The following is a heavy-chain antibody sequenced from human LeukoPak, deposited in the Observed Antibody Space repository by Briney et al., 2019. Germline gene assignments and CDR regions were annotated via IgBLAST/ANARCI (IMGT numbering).Heavy chain of an antibody. D-gene: IGHD3-10*01. CDR3: ARGGYYGSGNDFRFDP. J-gene: IGHJ5*02. CDR2: IDYSGYT. V-gene: IGHV4-59*13. Sequence: SETLSLTCTVSGGSISSYYWSWIRQPPGKGLEWTGYIDYSGYTNYNPSLKSRVTISVDTSKNQFSLKLTSVTAADTAVYFCARGGYYGSGNDFRFDPWGQGTLVTVSS. CDR1: GGSISSYY.